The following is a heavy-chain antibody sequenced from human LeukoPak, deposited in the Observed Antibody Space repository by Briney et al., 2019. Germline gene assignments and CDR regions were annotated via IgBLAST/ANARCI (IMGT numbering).Heavy chain of an antibody. CDR3: ARGVGRIAVVRGLLSYFDR. Sequence: GGSLRLSCAASGFTVSSNYMTWVPQAPGKGLKWFSVIYTGSDTPYADSVRGRFISSGDKSKNTLSLQMNNLRAEDTADYYCARGVGRIAVVRGLLSYFDRWGEGGQVTVSS. V-gene: IGHV3-53*01. CDR1: GFTVSSNY. J-gene: IGHJ4*02. CDR2: IYTGSDT. D-gene: IGHD2-15*01.